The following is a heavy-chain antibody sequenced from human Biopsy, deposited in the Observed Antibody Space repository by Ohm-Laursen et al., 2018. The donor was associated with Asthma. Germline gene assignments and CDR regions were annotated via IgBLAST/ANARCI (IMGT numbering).Heavy chain of an antibody. CDR2: INSVFGTT. Sequence: SSVKVSCKSLGGTFNTYVIGWARQAPGQGLGWMVGINSVFGTTTYPQKLQDRVTITADDSTSTVYMELGSLRSEDTAVYYCARKAGSCISRTCYSLDFWGQETLVTVSS. CDR3: ARKAGSCISRTCYSLDF. D-gene: IGHD2-2*01. CDR1: GGTFNTYV. J-gene: IGHJ4*02. V-gene: IGHV1-69*01.